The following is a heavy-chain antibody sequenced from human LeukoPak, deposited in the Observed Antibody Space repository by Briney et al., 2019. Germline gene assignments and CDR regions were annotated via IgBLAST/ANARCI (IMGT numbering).Heavy chain of an antibody. D-gene: IGHD1-26*01. Sequence: GASVKVSCKASGGTFNNYAINWVRQAPGQGLEWMGGIFPLFETTNYAQGFRGGVTITADDSTSTAYMELNSLRTEDTAVYYCARGRESHGHYFHFWGQGTLVTVSS. CDR2: IFPLFETT. CDR3: ARGRESHGHYFHF. CDR1: GGTFNNYA. V-gene: IGHV1-69*13. J-gene: IGHJ4*02.